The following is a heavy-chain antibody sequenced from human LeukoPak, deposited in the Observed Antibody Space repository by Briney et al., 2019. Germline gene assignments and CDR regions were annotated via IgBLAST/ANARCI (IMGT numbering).Heavy chain of an antibody. CDR1: GYTFTNFY. CDR3: ARHRDSRGYPWGAFDM. J-gene: IGHJ3*02. D-gene: IGHD3-22*01. Sequence: GASVKVSCKTSGYTFTNFYLHWVRQAPGQGLEWMGIINCSGGTTNYAQKFQGRVSITRDTSTSAVYMDLSSLRSEDTAVYYCARHRDSRGYPWGAFDMWGQGTRVTVSS. CDR2: INCSGGTT. V-gene: IGHV1-46*01.